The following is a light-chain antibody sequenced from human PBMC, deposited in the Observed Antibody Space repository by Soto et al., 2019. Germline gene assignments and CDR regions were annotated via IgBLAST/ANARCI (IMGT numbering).Light chain of an antibody. V-gene: IGKV3-11*01. CDR2: DAS. CDR3: QQRSIWPLT. J-gene: IGKJ5*01. CDR1: QSVSSY. Sequence: EIVLTQSPATLSLSPGERATLSCRASQSVSSYLAWYQQKPGQAPRLLIYDASNRATGIPARFSGSGSGTDFTLTISSLQSEDFTVYYCQQRSIWPLTFGQGTRLEI.